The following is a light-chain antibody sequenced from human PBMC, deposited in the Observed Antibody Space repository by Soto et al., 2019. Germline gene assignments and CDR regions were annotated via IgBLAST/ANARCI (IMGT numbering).Light chain of an antibody. J-gene: IGKJ1*01. CDR2: AAS. CDR3: LQDYSYPWT. Sequence: AIDLTQSHSSLSASVGDRDTITCRASQGIRNDLGWYQQKPGKAPKLLIYAASSLQSGVPSRFSGSASGTDFTLTISSLQPEDFATYYCLQDYSYPWTFGQGTKVDIK. CDR1: QGIRND. V-gene: IGKV1-6*01.